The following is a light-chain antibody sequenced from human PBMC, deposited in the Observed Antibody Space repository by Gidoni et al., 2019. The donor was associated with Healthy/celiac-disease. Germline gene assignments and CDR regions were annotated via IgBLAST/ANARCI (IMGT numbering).Light chain of an antibody. CDR3: SSYTSSSTWV. V-gene: IGLV2-18*02. CDR1: SSDVGSYNR. Sequence: QSALTQPPSVSGSPGQSVTISCTGTSSDVGSYNRVSWYQQPPGTAPKLMIYEVRTRPSGVPDRFSGSKSGNTASLTISGLQAEDEADYYCSSYTSSSTWVFGGGTKLTVL. CDR2: EVR. J-gene: IGLJ3*02.